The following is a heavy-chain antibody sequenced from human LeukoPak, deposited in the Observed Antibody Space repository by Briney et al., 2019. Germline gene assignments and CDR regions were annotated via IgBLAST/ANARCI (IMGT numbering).Heavy chain of an antibody. CDR3: ARGLELDFWSGNYSDGFDI. J-gene: IGHJ3*02. CDR1: GVSFNTYY. V-gene: IGHV4-34*01. Sequence: SETLSLTCAVYGVSFNTYYGSWIRQPPGKGLEWIGEINHSGSAIYNPSLKSRVTISLDTSKNQFSLKMTSMTAADTAVYYCARGLELDFWSGNYSDGFDIWGQGTMVTVSS. D-gene: IGHD3-3*01. CDR2: INHSGSA.